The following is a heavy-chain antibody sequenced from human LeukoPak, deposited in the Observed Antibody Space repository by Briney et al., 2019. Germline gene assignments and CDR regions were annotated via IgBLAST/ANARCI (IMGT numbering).Heavy chain of an antibody. J-gene: IGHJ4*02. CDR2: SSAYNGNT. CDR3: ARGSSAARPGSFDY. V-gene: IGHV1-18*01. Sequence: ASVKVSCKASGYTFTSFGISWVRQAPGQGLEWMGWSSAYNGNTKSAQKFQGRVIMTTDTSTNTAYMELRSLRSDDTAVFYCARGSSAARPGSFDYWGQGTLVTVSS. D-gene: IGHD6-6*01. CDR1: GYTFTSFG.